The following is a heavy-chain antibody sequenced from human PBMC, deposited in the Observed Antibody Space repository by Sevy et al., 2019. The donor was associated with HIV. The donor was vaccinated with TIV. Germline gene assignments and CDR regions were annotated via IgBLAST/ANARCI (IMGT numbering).Heavy chain of an antibody. V-gene: IGHV3-73*01. J-gene: IGHJ4*02. Sequence: GGSLRLSCAASGFTFSGSAMHWVRQASGKGLEWVGRIRSKDDNHAAGYAASVKGRFTISRDDSKNTADLQMNSLKTNDTAIDYCVRVSSNWPGDGGYFDYWGQGALVTVSS. CDR1: GFTFSGSA. CDR3: VRVSSNWPGDGGYFDY. D-gene: IGHD3-16*01. CDR2: IRSKDDNHAA.